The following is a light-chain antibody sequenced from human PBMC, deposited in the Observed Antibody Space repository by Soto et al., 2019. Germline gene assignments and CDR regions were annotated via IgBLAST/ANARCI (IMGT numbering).Light chain of an antibody. CDR2: VTRDGSH. V-gene: IGLV4-69*01. CDR3: QTWGAGIRV. Sequence: QPVLTQSPSASASLGASVKLTCTLSSGHSHYAIAWHQQQPEKGPRYLMKVTRDGSHTKGDGIPDRFSGSMSGAERYLIISSLQSEDEADCYCQTWGAGIRVFGGGTKLTVL. CDR1: SGHSHYA. J-gene: IGLJ3*02.